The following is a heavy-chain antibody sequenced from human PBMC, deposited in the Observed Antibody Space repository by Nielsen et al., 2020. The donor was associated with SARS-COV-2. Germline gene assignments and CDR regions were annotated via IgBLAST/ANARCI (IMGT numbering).Heavy chain of an antibody. V-gene: IGHV3-20*04. CDR3: AREQYYGDYDPHYYYYGMDV. CDR2: INWNGGST. D-gene: IGHD4-17*01. Sequence: GGSLRLSCAASGFTFDDYGMSWVRQAPGKGLEWVSGINWNGGSTAYADSVKGRFTISRDNAKNSLYLQMNSLRAEDTAVYYCAREQYYGDYDPHYYYYGMDVWGQGTTVTVSS. CDR1: GFTFDDYG. J-gene: IGHJ6*02.